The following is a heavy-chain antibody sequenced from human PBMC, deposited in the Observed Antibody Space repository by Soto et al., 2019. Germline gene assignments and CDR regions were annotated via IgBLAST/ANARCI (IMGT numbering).Heavy chain of an antibody. J-gene: IGHJ4*02. D-gene: IGHD3-22*01. CDR2: IKQDGSEK. V-gene: IGHV3-7*01. CDR1: GFSFSSYW. Sequence: HPGGSLRLSCAASGFSFSSYWMSWVRQAPGKGLEWVANIKQDGSEKYYVDSVKGRFTISRDNAKNSLYLQLNSLGAEDTAVYYCASEKYYYGSSGYYLVYYFDYWGLGTLVTVSS. CDR3: ASEKYYYGSSGYYLVYYFDY.